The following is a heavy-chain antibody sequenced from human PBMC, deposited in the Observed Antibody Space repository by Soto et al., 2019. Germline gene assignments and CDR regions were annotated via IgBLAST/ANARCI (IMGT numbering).Heavy chain of an antibody. V-gene: IGHV4-31*02. D-gene: IGHD2-2*01. J-gene: IGHJ5*02. CDR1: GGSINSGHSY. CDR3: ASGIRTTQAHLLDR. Sequence: SETLSLTCNISGGSINSGHSYWNCLPHLPGKGPECMGYIYYSASTYYAPYFQRRISITLDKPRDQFYLGSRSFTARTPAGYFCASGIRTTQAHLLDRWGQGAQVTVCS. CDR2: IYYSAST.